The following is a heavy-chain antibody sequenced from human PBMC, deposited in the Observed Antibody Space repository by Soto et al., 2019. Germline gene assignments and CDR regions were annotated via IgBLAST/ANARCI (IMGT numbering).Heavy chain of an antibody. J-gene: IGHJ4*02. CDR1: GGTFSSYA. CDR2: ISAYNGNT. CDR3: ARVVEGLVFGDY. Sequence: GASVKVSCKASGGTFSSYAISWVRQAPGQGLEWMGWISAYNGNTNYAQKLQGRVTMTTDTSTSTAYMELRSLRSDDTAVYYCARVVEGLVFGDYWGQGTLVTVSS. V-gene: IGHV1-18*01. D-gene: IGHD6-19*01.